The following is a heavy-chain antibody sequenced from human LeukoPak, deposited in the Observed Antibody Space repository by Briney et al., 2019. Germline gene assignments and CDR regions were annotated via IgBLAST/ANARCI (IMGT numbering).Heavy chain of an antibody. J-gene: IGHJ6*04. CDR2: ISSSSSYI. V-gene: IGHV3-21*01. CDR1: GFTFSNCW. Sequence: GGSLRLSCAASGFTFSNCWMHWVRQDPGKGLVWVSSISSSSSYIYYVDSVKGRFTISRDNAKNSLYLQMNSLRAEDTAVYYCAELGITMIGGVWGKGTTVTISS. D-gene: IGHD3-10*02. CDR3: AELGITMIGGV.